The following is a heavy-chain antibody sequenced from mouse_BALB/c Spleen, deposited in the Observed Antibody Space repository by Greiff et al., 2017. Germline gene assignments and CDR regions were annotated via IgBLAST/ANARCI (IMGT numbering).Heavy chain of an antibody. CDR1: GFTFTDYY. D-gene: IGHD4-1*02. J-gene: IGHJ2*01. V-gene: IGHV7-3*02. CDR2: IRNKANGYTT. Sequence: DVKLVESGGGLVQPGGSLRLSCATSGFTFTDYYMSWVRQPPGKALEWLGFIRNKANGYTTEYSASVKGRFTISRDNSQSILYLQMNTLRAEDSATYYCARDRGQLGRYYFDYWGQGTTLTVSS. CDR3: ARDRGQLGRYYFDY.